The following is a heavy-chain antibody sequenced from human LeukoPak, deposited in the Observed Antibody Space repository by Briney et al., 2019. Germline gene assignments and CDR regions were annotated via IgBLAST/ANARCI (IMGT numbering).Heavy chain of an antibody. J-gene: IGHJ4*02. V-gene: IGHV3-7*01. CDR1: GFTFSSYW. CDR2: IKQDGSEK. D-gene: IGHD2-15*01. Sequence: PGGSLRLSCAASGFTFSSYWMSWVRQAPGKGLEWVANIKQDGSEKYYVDSVKGRFTISRDNAKNSLYLQMNSLRAEDTAVYYCARDRYCSGGSCYTGFDHWGQGTLVTVSS. CDR3: ARDRYCSGGSCYTGFDH.